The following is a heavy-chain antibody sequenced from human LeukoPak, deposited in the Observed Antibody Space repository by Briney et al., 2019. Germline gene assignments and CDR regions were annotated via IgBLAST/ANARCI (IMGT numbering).Heavy chain of an antibody. CDR1: GFTFSSYS. Sequence: GGSLRLSCAASGFTFSSYSMNWVRQAPGKGLEWVSSISGSSSYIYYADSVKGRFTISRDNAKNSLYLQMNSLRAEDTAVYYCARSGDMDGGSFDYWGQGTLVTVSS. CDR3: ARSGDMDGGSFDY. V-gene: IGHV3-21*01. J-gene: IGHJ4*02. D-gene: IGHD2-15*01. CDR2: ISGSSSYI.